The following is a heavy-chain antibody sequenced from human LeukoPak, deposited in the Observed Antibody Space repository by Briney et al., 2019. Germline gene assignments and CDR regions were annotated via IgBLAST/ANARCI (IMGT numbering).Heavy chain of an antibody. J-gene: IGHJ4*02. V-gene: IGHV3-30*02. D-gene: IGHD6-19*01. CDR3: ARDSLPMAVTGPFDH. CDR2: IRFDGSNI. CDR1: GFNFGSYG. Sequence: GGSLRLSCAASGFNFGSYGMHWVRQAPGKGLEWVTSIRFDGSNIHYADSVKGRVIISRDNSKSALYLQMNSLRAEDTAIYYCARDSLPMAVTGPFDHWGQGALVTDSP.